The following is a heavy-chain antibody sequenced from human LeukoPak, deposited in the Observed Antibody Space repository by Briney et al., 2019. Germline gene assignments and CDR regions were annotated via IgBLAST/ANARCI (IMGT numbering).Heavy chain of an antibody. CDR2: ISASGGST. Sequence: PGGSLRLSCAASGFTFSNYAMSWVRQAPGKGLEWVSAISASGGSTYYADSVRGRFTISRDNSKNTLYMQMNSLRAEGTAIYYCAKFNAMTTLTPFDYWGQGTLVTVSP. CDR1: GFTFSNYA. V-gene: IGHV3-23*01. J-gene: IGHJ4*02. D-gene: IGHD4-17*01. CDR3: AKFNAMTTLTPFDY.